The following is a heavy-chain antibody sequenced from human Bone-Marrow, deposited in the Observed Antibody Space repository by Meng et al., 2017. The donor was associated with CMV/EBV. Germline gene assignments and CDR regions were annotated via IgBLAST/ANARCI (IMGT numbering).Heavy chain of an antibody. CDR1: GYTFTGYY. CDR2: INPNSGDT. V-gene: IGHV1-2*02. Sequence: ASVKVSCKASGYTFTGYYMHWVRQAPGQGLEWMGWINPNSGDTNYAQKFRGRVTMTRHTSISTAYMELSRLRSDDTAVYYCARDPVVPAALDNWGQGTLVTVSS. D-gene: IGHD2-2*01. J-gene: IGHJ4*02. CDR3: ARDPVVPAALDN.